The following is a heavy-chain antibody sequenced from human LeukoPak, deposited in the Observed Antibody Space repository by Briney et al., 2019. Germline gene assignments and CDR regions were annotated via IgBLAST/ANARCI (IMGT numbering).Heavy chain of an antibody. V-gene: IGHV4-59*08. Sequence: ASETLSLTCTVSGGSISNYYWSWIRQPPGKGLEWIGYIYYSGSTNYSPSLKSRVTISVDTSKNQFSLKLSSVTAADTAVYYCARLPLSGCSGGSCYPSFDYWGQGTLVTVSS. CDR1: GGSISNYY. D-gene: IGHD2-15*01. CDR2: IYYSGST. CDR3: ARLPLSGCSGGSCYPSFDY. J-gene: IGHJ4*02.